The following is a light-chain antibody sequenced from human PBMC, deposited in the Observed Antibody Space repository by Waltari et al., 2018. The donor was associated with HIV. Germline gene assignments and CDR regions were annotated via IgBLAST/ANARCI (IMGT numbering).Light chain of an antibody. Sequence: SYELTQPPSVSVSPGQTARIPCFGDAWPKQFGFWYQQKPGPAPVVVMYKDNVRPSGILERFSGSSSGTTVTLTISGVQAEDEADYYCQSADSSGSYQVFGGGTKLTVL. V-gene: IGLV3-25*03. CDR1: AWPKQF. CDR2: KDN. J-gene: IGLJ3*02. CDR3: QSADSSGSYQV.